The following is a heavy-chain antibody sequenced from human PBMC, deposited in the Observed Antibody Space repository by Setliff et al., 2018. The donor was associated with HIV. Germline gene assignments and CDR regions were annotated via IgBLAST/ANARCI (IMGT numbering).Heavy chain of an antibody. CDR2: INPNSGYS. V-gene: IGHV1-2*02. Sequence: GASVKVSCKTSGYSFTDHYIHWVRQAPGQGPEWMGWINPNSGYSTSAQKFQGRVLMSRDTSINTAYMELTRLRSDDTAVFYCARGGYDFRGLDYWGQGTLVTVSS. CDR3: ARGGYDFRGLDY. J-gene: IGHJ4*02. CDR1: GYSFTDHY. D-gene: IGHD5-12*01.